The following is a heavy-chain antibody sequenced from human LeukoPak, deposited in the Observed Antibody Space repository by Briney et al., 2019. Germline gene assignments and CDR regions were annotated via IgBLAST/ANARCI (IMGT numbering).Heavy chain of an antibody. Sequence: SETLSLTCTVSGGSISSSSYYWGWIRQPPGKGLEWIGTIYYSGYTYYNPSLESRVTISVDTSKNQFSLKLSSVTAADTAVYYCARRSIVVVPAAMDDAFDIWGQGTMVTVSS. V-gene: IGHV4-39*01. D-gene: IGHD2-2*01. J-gene: IGHJ3*02. CDR1: GGSISSSSYY. CDR3: ARRSIVVVPAAMDDAFDI. CDR2: IYYSGYT.